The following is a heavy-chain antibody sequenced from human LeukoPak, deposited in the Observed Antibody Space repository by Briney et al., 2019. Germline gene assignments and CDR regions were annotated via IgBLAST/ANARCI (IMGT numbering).Heavy chain of an antibody. CDR2: IHYSGST. Sequence: SETLSLTCTVSGGSISSYYWSWIRQPPKKGLEWIGYIHYSGSTNYNPSLNSRVTISVDTSKNQFSLRLTSVTAADTAVYYCARHSRTYYDFDYWGQGTQVTVSS. CDR3: ARHSRTYYDFDY. V-gene: IGHV4-59*08. D-gene: IGHD1-26*01. J-gene: IGHJ4*02. CDR1: GGSISSYY.